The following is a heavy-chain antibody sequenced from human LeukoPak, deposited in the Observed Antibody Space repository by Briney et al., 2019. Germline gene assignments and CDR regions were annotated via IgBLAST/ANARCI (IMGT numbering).Heavy chain of an antibody. CDR2: IIPIFGTA. CDR1: GGTFSSYA. J-gene: IGHJ6*03. D-gene: IGHD3-10*01. V-gene: IGHV1-69*01. CDR3: ARQLGILWSGDNYYYMDV. Sequence: GASVKVSCKASGGTFSSYAISWVRQAPGQGLEWMGGIIPIFGTANYAQKFQGRVTITADESTSTAYMELSSLRSEDTAVYYCARQLGILWSGDNYYYMDVWGKGTTVTISS.